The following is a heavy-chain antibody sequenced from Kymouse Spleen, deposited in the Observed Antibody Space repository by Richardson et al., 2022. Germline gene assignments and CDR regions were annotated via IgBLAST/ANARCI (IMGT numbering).Heavy chain of an antibody. CDR1: GFTFSNAW. J-gene: IGHJ4*02. CDR3: TTGAITIF*LVRLPPFDY. V-gene: IGHV3-15*01. Sequence: EVQLVESGGGLVKPGGSLRLSCAASGFTFSNAWMSWVRQAPGKGLEWVGRIKSKTDGGTTDYAAPVKGRFTISRDDSKNTLYLQMNSLKTEDTAVYYCTTGAITIF*LVRLPPFDYWGQGTLVTVSS. D-gene: IGHD3-9*01. CDR2: IKSKTDGGTT.